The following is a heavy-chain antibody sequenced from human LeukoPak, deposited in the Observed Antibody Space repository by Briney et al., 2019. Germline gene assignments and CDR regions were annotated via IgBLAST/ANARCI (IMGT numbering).Heavy chain of an antibody. CDR2: IYYSGST. D-gene: IGHD4-17*01. V-gene: IGHV4-31*03. CDR1: GGSISSGGYY. Sequence: SETLSLTCTVSGGSISSGGYYWSWIRQHPGKGLEWIGYIYYSGSTYYNPSLKSRVTISVDTSKNQFSLKLSSVTAADTAVYYCARGLGGDYWFDPWGQGTPVTVSS. CDR3: ARGLGGDYWFDP. J-gene: IGHJ5*02.